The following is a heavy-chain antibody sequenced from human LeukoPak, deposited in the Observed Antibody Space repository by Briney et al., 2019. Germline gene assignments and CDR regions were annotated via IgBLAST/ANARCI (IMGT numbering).Heavy chain of an antibody. CDR1: GGSISSGDYY. V-gene: IGHV4-61*08. J-gene: IGHJ4*02. CDR3: ARELGDYYGSGGPGY. D-gene: IGHD3-10*01. Sequence: PSETLSLTCTVSGGSISSGDYYWSWIRQPPGKGLEWIGYIHYSGATNYNPSLKSRVTMSVDTSKDQFSLKLSSVNAADTAVYYCARELGDYYGSGGPGYWGQGTLVTVSS. CDR2: IHYSGAT.